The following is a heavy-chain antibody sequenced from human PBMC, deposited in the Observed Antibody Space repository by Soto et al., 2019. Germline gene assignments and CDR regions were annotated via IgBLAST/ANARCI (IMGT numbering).Heavy chain of an antibody. CDR3: ARSYYYGSGSYYNVWFDP. CDR1: GFSVTTSGVG. Sequence: QITLKESGPTLVKPTQTLTLTCTFSGFSVTTSGVGVGWIRQPPGKALEWLALIYWDDDKRYSPSLNNRATITKDNSKNQVVLTMNHMDVVDTATYYCARSYYYGSGSYYNVWFDPWGQGTQVTVSS. V-gene: IGHV2-5*02. J-gene: IGHJ5*02. D-gene: IGHD3-10*01. CDR2: IYWDDDK.